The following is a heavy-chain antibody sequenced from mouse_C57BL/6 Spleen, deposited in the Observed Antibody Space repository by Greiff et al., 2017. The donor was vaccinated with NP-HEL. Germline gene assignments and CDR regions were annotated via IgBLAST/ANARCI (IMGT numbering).Heavy chain of an antibody. V-gene: IGHV1-64*01. CDR2: IHPNSGST. CDR3: ARSGGNYLAWFAY. CDR1: GYIFTSYW. J-gene: IGHJ3*01. D-gene: IGHD2-1*01. Sequence: QVQLQQPGAELVKPGASVKLSCKASGYIFTSYWMHWVKQRPGQGLEWIGMIHPNSGSTNYNEKFKSKATLTVDKSSSTAYMQLSSLTSEDSAVYYCARSGGNYLAWFAYWGQGTLVTVSA.